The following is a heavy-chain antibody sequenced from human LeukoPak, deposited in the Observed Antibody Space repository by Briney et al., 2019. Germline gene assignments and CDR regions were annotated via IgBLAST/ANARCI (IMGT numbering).Heavy chain of an antibody. V-gene: IGHV3-30*04. CDR3: ARDGPLDCSSTSCFWSYYYYYGMDV. CDR2: ISYDGGNK. CDR1: GFTFSSYA. J-gene: IGHJ6*02. Sequence: PGRSLRLSCAASGFTFSSYAMHWVRQAPGKGLEGVAVISYDGGNKYYADSVKGRFTISRDNSKNTLYLQMNSLRDEDTAVYYCARDGPLDCSSTSCFWSYYYYYGMDVWGQGTTVTVSS. D-gene: IGHD2-2*01.